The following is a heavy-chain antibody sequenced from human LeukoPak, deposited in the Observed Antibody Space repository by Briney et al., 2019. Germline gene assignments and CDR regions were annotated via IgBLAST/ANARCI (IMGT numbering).Heavy chain of an antibody. CDR3: ATGIAARPGGSFDY. CDR2: IRHDGSYQ. Sequence: GGSLRLSCAAFGFTFSSYGMHWVRQTPGKGLEWVAFIRHDGSYQQYADSVKGRFTVSRDNSKDMVYLQMNSLRAEDTAVYYCATGIAARPGGSFDYWGQGTLVTVSS. D-gene: IGHD6-6*01. CDR1: GFTFSSYG. J-gene: IGHJ4*02. V-gene: IGHV3-30*02.